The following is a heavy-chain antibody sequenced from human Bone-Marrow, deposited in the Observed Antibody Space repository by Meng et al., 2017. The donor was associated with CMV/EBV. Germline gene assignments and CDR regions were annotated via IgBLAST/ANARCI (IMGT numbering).Heavy chain of an antibody. CDR1: GFTFSSYW. D-gene: IGHD1-26*01. V-gene: IGHV3-7*03. CDR3: ARGYSGSYQGGLVY. J-gene: IGHJ4*02. CDR2: IKQDGSEK. Sequence: GESLKISCAASGFTFSSYWMTWIRQAPGKGLEWVANIKQDGSEKSYVDSMRGRFTVSRDNAKESLYLQMNSLRGEDTAVYYCARGYSGSYQGGLVYWGQGTLVTVSS.